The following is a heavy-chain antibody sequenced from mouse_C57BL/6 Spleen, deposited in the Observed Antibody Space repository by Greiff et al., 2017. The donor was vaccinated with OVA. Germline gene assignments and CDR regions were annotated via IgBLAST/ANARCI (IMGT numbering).Heavy chain of an antibody. J-gene: IGHJ1*03. V-gene: IGHV1-69*01. CDR1: GYTFTSYW. CDR3: ARSPNYYGSSPWYFDV. Sequence: QVQLQQPGAELVMPGASVKLSCKASGYTFTSYWMHWVKQRPGQGLEWIGEIDPSDSYTTYTQKFKGKSTLTVDKSTSTAYIQLSSLTSEDSAVYYCARSPNYYGSSPWYFDVWGTGTTVTVSS. D-gene: IGHD1-1*01. CDR2: IDPSDSYT.